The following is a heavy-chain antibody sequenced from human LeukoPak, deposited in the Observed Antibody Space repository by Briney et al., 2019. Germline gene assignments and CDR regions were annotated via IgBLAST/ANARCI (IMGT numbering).Heavy chain of an antibody. D-gene: IGHD4-17*01. CDR2: IHYRGTT. Sequence: PSETPSLTCSVSGASINSYYWNWIRQSPGKGRECLGNIHYRGTTNYNPSLKRRVPLSLDSAKSQFALKVTSVTAADTAVYYCARDEFGDFQGFDYWGQGTRVTVSS. CDR1: GASINSYY. V-gene: IGHV4-59*13. J-gene: IGHJ4*02. CDR3: ARDEFGDFQGFDY.